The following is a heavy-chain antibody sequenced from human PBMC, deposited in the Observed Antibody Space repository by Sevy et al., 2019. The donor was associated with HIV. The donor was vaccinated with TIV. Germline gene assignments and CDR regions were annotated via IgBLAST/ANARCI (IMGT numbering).Heavy chain of an antibody. CDR1: GYSFTSYW. CDR2: MYRGDSDT. D-gene: IGHD2-2*01. J-gene: IGHJ4*02. V-gene: IGHV5-51*01. CDR3: ARRAVVPAATVYYFDY. Sequence: GESLKLSCKGSGYSFTSYWIGWVRQMPGKGLEWMGSMYRGDSDTRYSPSFQGQVTISADKSISTAYLQWSSLKASDTAMYYCARRAVVPAATVYYFDYWGQGTLVTVSS.